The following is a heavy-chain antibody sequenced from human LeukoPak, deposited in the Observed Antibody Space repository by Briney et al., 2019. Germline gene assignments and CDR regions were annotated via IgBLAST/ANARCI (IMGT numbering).Heavy chain of an antibody. J-gene: IGHJ6*03. CDR1: GGSLSGYY. Sequence: SETLCLTCAVYGGSLSGYYWSWIRQPPGKGLEWIGEINHSGSTNCNPSLKSRVTISVDTSKNQFSLKLSSVTAADTAVYYCARVRITGTTFRYYYYYMDVWGKGTTVTVSS. V-gene: IGHV4-34*01. D-gene: IGHD1-7*01. CDR2: INHSGST. CDR3: ARVRITGTTFRYYYYYMDV.